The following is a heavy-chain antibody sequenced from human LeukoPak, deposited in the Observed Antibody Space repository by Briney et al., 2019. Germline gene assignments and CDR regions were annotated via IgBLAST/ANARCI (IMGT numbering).Heavy chain of an antibody. CDR2: ISWDGGST. CDR1: GFTFDDYT. CDR3: AKDAAPIFGVVIIPGDSAMDV. J-gene: IGHJ6*02. Sequence: GGSLRLSCAASGFTFDDYTMHWVRQAPGKGLEWVSLISWDGGSTYYADSVKGRFTISRDNSKNSLYLQMNSLRTEDTALYYCAKDAAPIFGVVIIPGDSAMDVWGQGTTVTVSS. V-gene: IGHV3-43*01. D-gene: IGHD3-3*01.